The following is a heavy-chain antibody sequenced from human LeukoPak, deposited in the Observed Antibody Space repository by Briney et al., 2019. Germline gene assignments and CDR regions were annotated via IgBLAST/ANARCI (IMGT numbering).Heavy chain of an antibody. D-gene: IGHD3-22*01. J-gene: IGHJ3*02. CDR3: ARAHYYDSSGYLI. CDR2: IIPIFGTA. V-gene: IGHV1-69*15. CDR1: GGTCSSYA. Sequence: GSSVKVSCKASGGTCSSYAISWVRQAPGQGLEWMGRIIPIFGTANCAQKFQGRVTVTADESTSTAYMELSSLRSEDTAVYYCARAHYYDSSGYLIWGQGTMVTVSS.